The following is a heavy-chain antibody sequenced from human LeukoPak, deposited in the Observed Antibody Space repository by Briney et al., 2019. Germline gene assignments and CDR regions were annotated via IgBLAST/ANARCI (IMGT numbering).Heavy chain of an antibody. D-gene: IGHD5-12*01. J-gene: IGHJ4*02. CDR1: GGTFSSYA. V-gene: IGHV1-69*05. CDR2: IIPIFGTA. CDR3: ARQRPLGSGYDYYFDY. Sequence: SVKVSCKASGGTFSSYAISWVRQAPGQGLEWMGRIIPIFGTANYAQKFQGRVTITTDESTSTAYMELSSLRSEDTAVYHCARQRPLGSGYDYYFDYWGQGTLVTVSS.